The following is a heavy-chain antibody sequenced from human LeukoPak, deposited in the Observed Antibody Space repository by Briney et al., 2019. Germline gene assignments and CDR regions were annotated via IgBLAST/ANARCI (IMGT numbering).Heavy chain of an antibody. Sequence: PGGSLRLSSAASGFTFSSYWMSWVRQAPGKGLEWVANIKQDGSEKYYVDSVKGRFTISRDNAKNSLYLQMNSLRAEDMALYYCAKDGDVRYCSGGSCHLGGGYFDYWGQGTLVTVSS. J-gene: IGHJ4*02. CDR3: AKDGDVRYCSGGSCHLGGGYFDY. D-gene: IGHD2-15*01. CDR1: GFTFSSYW. V-gene: IGHV3-7*03. CDR2: IKQDGSEK.